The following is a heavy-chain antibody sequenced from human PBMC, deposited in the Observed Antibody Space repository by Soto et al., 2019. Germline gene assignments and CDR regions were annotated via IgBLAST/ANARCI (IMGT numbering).Heavy chain of an antibody. CDR3: ARGMDRAKTGY. D-gene: IGHD5-18*01. CDR2: ISHSEGT. V-gene: IGHV4-34*01. Sequence: SETLSLTCAVYGGSFSNYYGSWIRQPPGKGLEWIGEISHSEGTNYNPSLESRVTISVDTSNNQISLKMTSVTAADTAIYFCARGMDRAKTGYWGQGALVTVSS. CDR1: GGSFSNYY. J-gene: IGHJ4*02.